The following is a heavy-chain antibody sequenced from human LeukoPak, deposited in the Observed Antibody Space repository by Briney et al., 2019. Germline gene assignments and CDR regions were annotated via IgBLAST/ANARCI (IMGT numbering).Heavy chain of an antibody. J-gene: IGHJ4*02. CDR1: GGSISSSSYY. CDR2: IYYSGST. CDR3: ARGRFDY. Sequence: SETLSLTCTVSGGSISSSSYYWGWIRQPPGKGLEWIGSIYYSGSTYYNPSLKSRVTISVDTSKNQFSLKLSSVTAADTAVYYCARGRFDYWGQGTLVTVSS. V-gene: IGHV4-39*01.